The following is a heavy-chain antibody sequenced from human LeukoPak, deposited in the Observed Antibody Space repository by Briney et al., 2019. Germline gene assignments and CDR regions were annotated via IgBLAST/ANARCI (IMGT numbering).Heavy chain of an antibody. J-gene: IGHJ4*02. V-gene: IGHV3-30*18. CDR3: AKDRVMGHSYGNYFDY. D-gene: IGHD5-18*01. Sequence: PGGSLRLSCAASGFTFSSYGMHWVRQAPGKGLEWVAVISYDGSNKYYADSVKGRFTISRDNSKNTLYLQMNSLRAEDTAVCYCAKDRVMGHSYGNYFDYWGQGTLVTVSS. CDR1: GFTFSSYG. CDR2: ISYDGSNK.